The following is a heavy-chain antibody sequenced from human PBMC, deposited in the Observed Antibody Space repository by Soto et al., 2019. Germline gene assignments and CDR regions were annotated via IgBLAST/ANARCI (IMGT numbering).Heavy chain of an antibody. CDR3: AHTYDGDYGGGYFDY. J-gene: IGHJ4*02. V-gene: IGHV2-5*02. CDR1: GFSLSTSGVG. CDR2: IYWGDDK. D-gene: IGHD4-17*01. Sequence: QITLKESGPTLVKPTQTLTLTCTFSGFSLSTSGVGVGWIRQPPGKALEWLALIYWGDDKRYSPSLKSSLTITEDTSKNQVVLTMTNLDPTDTATYYCAHTYDGDYGGGYFDYWGQGTLVTVSS.